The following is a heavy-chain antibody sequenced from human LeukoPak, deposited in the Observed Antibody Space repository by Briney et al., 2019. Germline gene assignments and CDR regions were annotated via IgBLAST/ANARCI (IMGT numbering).Heavy chain of an antibody. CDR2: IRYDGSNK. CDR3: AKDQCLLGYCSSTSPLDY. CDR1: GFTFSSYG. Sequence: GGSLRLSCAASGFTFSSYGMHWVRQAPGKGLEWVAFIRYDGSNKYYADSVKGRFTISRDNSKNTLYLQMNSLRAEDTAVYYCAKDQCLLGYCSSTSPLDYWGQGTLVTVSS. J-gene: IGHJ4*02. D-gene: IGHD2-2*01. V-gene: IGHV3-30*02.